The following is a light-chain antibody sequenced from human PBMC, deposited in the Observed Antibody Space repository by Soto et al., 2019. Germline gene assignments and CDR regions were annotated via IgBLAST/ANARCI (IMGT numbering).Light chain of an antibody. J-gene: IGKJ2*01. CDR1: QDLSND. CDR2: GAS. V-gene: IGKV1-33*01. Sequence: DIQMTQSPSSLSASVGDRVTVTCQASQDLSNDLNWYQQKPGKAPKLLIYGASNLETGVPSRFSGGGSGTDFTFTISSLQPEDLATYYCQQYHDLPYTFGQGTKLDIK. CDR3: QQYHDLPYT.